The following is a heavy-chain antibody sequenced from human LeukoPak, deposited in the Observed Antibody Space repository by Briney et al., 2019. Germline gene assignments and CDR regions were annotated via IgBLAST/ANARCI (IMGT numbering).Heavy chain of an antibody. V-gene: IGHV3-23*01. CDR3: AKSYCSSTSCRNWFDP. CDR2: ISGSGGST. CDR1: GLTFSSYA. J-gene: IGHJ5*02. Sequence: GGSLRLSCAASGLTFSSYAMSWVRQAPGKGLEWVSAISGSGGSTYYADSVKGRFTISRDNSKNTLYLQMNSLRAEDTAVYYCAKSYCSSTSCRNWFDPWGQGTLVTVSS. D-gene: IGHD2-2*01.